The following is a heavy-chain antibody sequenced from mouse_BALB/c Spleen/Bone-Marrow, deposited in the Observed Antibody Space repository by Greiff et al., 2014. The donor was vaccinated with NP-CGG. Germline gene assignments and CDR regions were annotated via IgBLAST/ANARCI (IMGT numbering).Heavy chain of an antibody. D-gene: IGHD4-1*01. CDR3: ARVRNWADY. Sequence: GQLEQSGGGLVGAGASGKIFCKGSCFCFNDFWMKWGEPRAGQGLEVIGQIYHGDGDTNYNGKFKGKATLTADKSSSTAYMQLSSLTSEDSAVYFCARVRNWADYWGQGTTLTVSS. V-gene: IGHV1-80*01. J-gene: IGHJ2*01. CDR2: IYHGDGDT. CDR1: CFCFNDFW.